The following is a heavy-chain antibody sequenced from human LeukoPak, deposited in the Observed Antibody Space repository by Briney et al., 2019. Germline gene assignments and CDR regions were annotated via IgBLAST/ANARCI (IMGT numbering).Heavy chain of an antibody. J-gene: IGHJ6*03. CDR3: ARTGDYDFWSDYHFYYYYYMDV. Sequence: GGSLRLSCAVSGFTVSGNYMSWIRQGPGKGLEWVSLIYSDDTTLYADSVKGRFTISRDNAKNSMYLQMHSLRAEDTAVYYCARTGDYDFWSDYHFYYYYYMDVWGKGTTVTVSS. CDR1: GFTVSGNY. V-gene: IGHV3-53*01. D-gene: IGHD3-3*01. CDR2: IYSDDTT.